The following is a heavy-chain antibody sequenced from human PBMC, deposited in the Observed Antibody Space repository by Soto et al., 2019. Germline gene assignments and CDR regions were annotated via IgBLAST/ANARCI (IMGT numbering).Heavy chain of an antibody. D-gene: IGHD3-10*01. J-gene: IGHJ4*02. CDR1: GFTFSSYA. V-gene: IGHV3-23*01. Sequence: EVQVLESGGGLVQPGGSLRLSCAASGFTFSSYAMSWVRQAPGKGLEWVSAISGSGGSTYYADSVKGRFTISRDNSKNTLYLQMNSLRAEDTAVYYCAKAWYYYGSGSYFPFDYWGQGTLVTVSS. CDR2: ISGSGGST. CDR3: AKAWYYYGSGSYFPFDY.